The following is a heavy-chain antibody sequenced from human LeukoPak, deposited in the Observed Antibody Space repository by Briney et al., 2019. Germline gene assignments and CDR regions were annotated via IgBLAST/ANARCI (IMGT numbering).Heavy chain of an antibody. D-gene: IGHD3-3*01. CDR1: GYTFTGYY. V-gene: IGHV1-2*02. CDR2: INPNSGGT. J-gene: IGHJ4*02. CDR3: ARDTIFGVVIDY. Sequence: ASVKVSCKASGYTFTGYYMHWVRQAPGQGLEWMGWINPNSGGTNYAQKLQGRVTMTTDTSTSTAYMELRSLRSDDTAVYYCARDTIFGVVIDYWGQGTLVTVSS.